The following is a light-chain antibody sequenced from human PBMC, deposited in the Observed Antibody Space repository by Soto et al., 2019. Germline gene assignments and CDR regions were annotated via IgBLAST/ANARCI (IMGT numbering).Light chain of an antibody. CDR3: QQYGRSPPIT. V-gene: IGKV3-20*01. Sequence: EIVLTQSPGTLSLSPGERATLSCRASQSVSSSYLACYQQTPGQAPRLLIYGASSRATGIPDRFGGSVDGAEFTLTISRLEPEDFAVYYCQQYGRSPPITFGQGTRLEIK. J-gene: IGKJ5*01. CDR1: QSVSSSY. CDR2: GAS.